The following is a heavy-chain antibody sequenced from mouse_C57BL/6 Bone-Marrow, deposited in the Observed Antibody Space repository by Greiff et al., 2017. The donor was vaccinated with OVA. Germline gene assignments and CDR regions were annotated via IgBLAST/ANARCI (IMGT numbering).Heavy chain of an antibody. CDR1: GYTFTSYW. CDR3: ARTDSNRDYYAMDY. CDR2: IYPSDSET. Sequence: QVQLQQPGAELVRPGSSVKLSCKASGYTFTSYWMDWVKQRPGQGLAWIGNIYPSDSETHYNQKFKDKATLTVDKSSSTAYMQLSSLTSEDSAVYYCARTDSNRDYYAMDYWGQGTSVTVSS. V-gene: IGHV1-61*01. J-gene: IGHJ4*01. D-gene: IGHD2-5*01.